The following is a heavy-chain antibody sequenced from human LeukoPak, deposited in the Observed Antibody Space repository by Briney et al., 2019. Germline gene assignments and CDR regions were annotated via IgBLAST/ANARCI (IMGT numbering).Heavy chain of an antibody. V-gene: IGHV4-39*07. CDR3: AREVREDYDFWSGPQDYFDY. J-gene: IGHJ4*02. CDR1: GASISSSRYY. Sequence: SETLSLTCTVSGASISSSRYYWGWIRQPPGKGLEWIGSISYSGTTYYNPSLKSRVTISVDTSRNQFSLKLSSVTAADTAVYYCAREVREDYDFWSGPQDYFDYWGQGTLVTVSS. D-gene: IGHD3-3*01. CDR2: ISYSGTT.